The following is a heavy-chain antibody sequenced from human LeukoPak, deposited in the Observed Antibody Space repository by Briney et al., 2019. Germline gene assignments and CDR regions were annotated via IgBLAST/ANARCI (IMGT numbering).Heavy chain of an antibody. CDR3: ARLLGYCSGGSCYPDTFDY. CDR1: GYSFTSYW. CDR2: IYPGDSDT. Sequence: ESLKISCKGSGYSFTSYWIGWVRQMPGKGLEWMGIIYPGDSDTRYSPSFQGQVTISADKSISTAYLQWSSLKASDTAMYYCARLLGYCSGGSCYPDTFDYWGQGTLVTVSS. J-gene: IGHJ4*02. D-gene: IGHD2-15*01. V-gene: IGHV5-51*01.